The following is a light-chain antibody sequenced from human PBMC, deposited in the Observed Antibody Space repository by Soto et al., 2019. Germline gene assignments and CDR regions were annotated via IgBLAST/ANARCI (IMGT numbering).Light chain of an antibody. J-gene: IGLJ7*01. CDR1: TSNVGTNS. CDR2: NNN. CDR3: AAWDDSLNGHAV. V-gene: IGLV1-44*01. Sequence: QSALTQPPSASGTPGQRVTISCSGSTSNVGTNSVIWYQQLPGLAPKLLLYNNNQRPSGVPDRFSGSKSGTSASLAISGLQAEDEADYYCAAWDDSLNGHAVFGGGTQLTVL.